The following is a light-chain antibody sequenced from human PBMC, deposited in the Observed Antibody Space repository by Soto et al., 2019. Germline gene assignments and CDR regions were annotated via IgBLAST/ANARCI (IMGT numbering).Light chain of an antibody. CDR1: QNINIY. J-gene: IGKJ2*01. CDR3: QQRYSTHRT. V-gene: IGKV1-39*01. Sequence: DIQMTQSPSSLSASVGDRVTITCRASQNINIYLNWYQQKPGKSTQVLIYAASSLQSGVPSRFTCSGSGTDFTLTISSLQSEDFVTYYCQQRYSTHRTFGHGTKLEIK. CDR2: AAS.